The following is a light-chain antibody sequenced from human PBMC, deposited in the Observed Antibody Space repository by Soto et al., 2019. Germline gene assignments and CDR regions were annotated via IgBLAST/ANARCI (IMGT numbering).Light chain of an antibody. CDR2: EAA. CDR3: CSHSSSITWM. V-gene: IGLV2-14*03. CDR1: SSDVGGYNF. J-gene: IGLJ3*02. Sequence: QSALTQTASVSGSPGQSITMSCTGTSSDVGGYNFVSWYQQHPGKAPKLIVHEAANRLSGVSGRFSGSKSGNTAFLTISGLQAEDEAAYYCCSHSSSITWMFGGGTKLTVL.